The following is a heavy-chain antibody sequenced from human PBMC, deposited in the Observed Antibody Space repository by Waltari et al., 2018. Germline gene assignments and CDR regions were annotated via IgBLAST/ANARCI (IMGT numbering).Heavy chain of an antibody. CDR3: AKDSSPFLEHRVYYYYYMDV. D-gene: IGHD3-3*01. J-gene: IGHJ6*03. V-gene: IGHV3-23*03. CDR2: FYSGGTT. Sequence: EVQLLESGGGLVQPGGSLRLSCAASGFTFGNYAMSCVRQARGRGLEWVSVFYSGGTTYYADSVKGRFTISRDNSKNTLYLQMNSLRAEDTAVYYCAKDSSPFLEHRVYYYYYMDVWGKGTTVTVSS. CDR1: GFTFGNYA.